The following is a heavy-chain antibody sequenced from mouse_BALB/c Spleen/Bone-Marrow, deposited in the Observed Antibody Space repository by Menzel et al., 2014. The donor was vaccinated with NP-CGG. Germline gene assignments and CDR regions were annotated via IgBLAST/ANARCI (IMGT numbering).Heavy chain of an antibody. CDR3: VRKGSFGNYAMDY. Sequence: VKLQESGPGLVQPSQSLSIPCTVSGFSLNSYGVHWVRQSPVKGLEWLGVIWSGGSTDYNAAFISRLSISKDNSKGQVFFKINSLQPNDTAIYYCVRKGSFGNYAMDYWGQGTSVTVSS. CDR2: IWSGGST. CDR1: GFSLNSYG. J-gene: IGHJ4*01. D-gene: IGHD1-1*02. V-gene: IGHV2-2*02.